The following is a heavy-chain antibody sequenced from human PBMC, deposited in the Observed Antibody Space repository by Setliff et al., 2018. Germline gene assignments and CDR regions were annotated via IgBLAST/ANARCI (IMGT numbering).Heavy chain of an antibody. CDR2: VDPEDGNT. Sequence: ASVKVSCKASGYTFTDYYMHWVQQAPGKGLEWMGRVDPEDGNTNYAQKFQGRVTITTDESTSTAYMELSSLRSEDTAVYYCAIVGAIDYWGQGTLVTVSS. CDR3: AIVGAIDY. V-gene: IGHV1-69-2*01. D-gene: IGHD1-26*01. CDR1: GYTFTDYY. J-gene: IGHJ4*02.